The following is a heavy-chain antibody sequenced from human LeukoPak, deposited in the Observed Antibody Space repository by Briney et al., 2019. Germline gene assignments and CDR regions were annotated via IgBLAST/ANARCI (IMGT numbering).Heavy chain of an antibody. CDR1: GGTFSSYA. CDR2: IIPIFGTA. D-gene: IGHD6-13*01. CDR3: ASSWYNYYYYMDV. V-gene: IGHV1-69*06. J-gene: IGHJ6*03. Sequence: SVKVSCKASGGTFSSYAISWVRQAPGQGLEWMGGIIPIFGTANYAQKFQGRVTITADKSTSTAYMELSSLRSEDTAVYYCASSWYNYYYYMDVWGKGTTVTISS.